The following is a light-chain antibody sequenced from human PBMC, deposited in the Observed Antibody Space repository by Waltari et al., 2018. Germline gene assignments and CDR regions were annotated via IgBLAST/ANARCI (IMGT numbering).Light chain of an antibody. CDR1: SGHSNYA. V-gene: IGLV4-69*01. CDR2: VHSGGTQ. CDR3: QTWGTGVHVV. Sequence: QVVLTQSPSASASRGASVKLTCTLSSGHSNYAIAWHQQQPGKGPRFLMKVHSGGTQFKGDGIPDRFTGSSSGSEHYLTISSLQSDDEADYYCQTWGTGVHVVFGGGSKLTVL. J-gene: IGLJ2*01.